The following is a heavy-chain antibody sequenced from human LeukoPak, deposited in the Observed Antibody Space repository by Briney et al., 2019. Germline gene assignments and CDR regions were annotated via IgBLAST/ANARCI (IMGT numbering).Heavy chain of an antibody. CDR3: ARGRVSSSTWYSTYYYYFYMDV. J-gene: IGHJ6*03. Sequence: PSETLSLTCSVSDDSITMYYWTWIRQPPGKGLEWIGYVDHTGSTNFNPSLNGRVSISRDTSKNLFSLRLRSVTAADTAVYFCARGRVSSSTWYSTYYYYFYMDVWGKGTTVTISS. D-gene: IGHD4-11*01. V-gene: IGHV4-59*01. CDR1: DDSITMYY. CDR2: VDHTGST.